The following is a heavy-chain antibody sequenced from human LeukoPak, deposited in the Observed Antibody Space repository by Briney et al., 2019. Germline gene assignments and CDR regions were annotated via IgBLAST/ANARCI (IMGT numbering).Heavy chain of an antibody. J-gene: IGHJ4*02. V-gene: IGHV3-30-3*01. D-gene: IGHD6-19*01. CDR2: ISYDGSNK. Sequence: GGSLRLSCAASGFTLSSYAMHRVRQAPGKGLEWVAVISYDGSNKYYADSVKGRFTISRDNSKNTLYLQMNSLRAEDTAVYYCAKALSSGFDYWGQGTLVTVSS. CDR3: AKALSSGFDY. CDR1: GFTLSSYA.